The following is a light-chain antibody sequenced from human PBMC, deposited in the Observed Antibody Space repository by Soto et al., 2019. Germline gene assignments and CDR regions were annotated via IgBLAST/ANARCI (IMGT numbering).Light chain of an antibody. CDR2: DAS. Sequence: IVLPQSPAPLSLSPWARAPLSCRASQSVSSYLAWYQQKPGQAPRLLIYDASNRATGIPARFSGSGSGTDFTLTISSLEPEDFAVYYCQQRSNWPGTFGQGTKVDIK. CDR1: QSVSSY. CDR3: QQRSNWPGT. V-gene: IGKV3-11*01. J-gene: IGKJ1*01.